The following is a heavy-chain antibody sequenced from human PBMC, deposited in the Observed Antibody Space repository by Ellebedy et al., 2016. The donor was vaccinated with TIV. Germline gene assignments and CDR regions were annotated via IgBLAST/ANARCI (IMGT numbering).Heavy chain of an antibody. J-gene: IGHJ3*02. D-gene: IGHD3-22*01. V-gene: IGHV3-33*05. Sequence: PGGSLRLSCAASGFTFSSYGIHWVRQAPGKGLEWVSQISYDGSEKYYADSVKGRFTISRDNAKNSLYLQMNSLRAEDTAVYYCARPLRYYDSRATSDAFDIWGQGTMVTVSS. CDR3: ARPLRYYDSRATSDAFDI. CDR1: GFTFSSYG. CDR2: ISYDGSEK.